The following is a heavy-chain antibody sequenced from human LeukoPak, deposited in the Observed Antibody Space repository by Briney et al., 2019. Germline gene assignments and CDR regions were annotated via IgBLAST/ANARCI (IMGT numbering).Heavy chain of an antibody. V-gene: IGHV3-48*01. D-gene: IGHD3-9*01. CDR3: ARDILTGYYGNIYAFDI. CDR1: GFTFSSYS. J-gene: IGHJ3*02. CDR2: ISSSSSTI. Sequence: GGSLRLSCAASGFTFSSYSMNWVRQAPGKGLEWVSYISSSSSTIYYADSVKGRFTISRDNAKNSLYLQMNSLGAEDTAVYYCARDILTGYYGNIYAFDIWGQGTMVTVSS.